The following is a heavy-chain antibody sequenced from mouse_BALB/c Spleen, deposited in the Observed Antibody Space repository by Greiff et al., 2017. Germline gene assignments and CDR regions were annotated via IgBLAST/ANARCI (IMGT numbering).Heavy chain of an antibody. Sequence: EVQLVESGPSLVKPSQTLSLTCSVTGDSITSGYWNWIRKFPGNKLEYMGYISYSGSTYYNPSLKSRISITRDTSKNQYYLQLNSVTTEDTATYYCARAYGSSYGWYFDVWGAGTTVTVSS. J-gene: IGHJ1*01. CDR3: ARAYGSSYGWYFDV. D-gene: IGHD1-1*01. CDR2: ISYSGST. CDR1: GDSITSGY. V-gene: IGHV3-8*02.